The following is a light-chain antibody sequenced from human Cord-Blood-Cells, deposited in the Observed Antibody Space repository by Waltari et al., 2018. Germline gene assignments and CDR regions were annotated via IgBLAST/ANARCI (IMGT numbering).Light chain of an antibody. J-gene: IGLJ2*01. Sequence: QSALTQPASVSGSPGQSITIPCTGTSSDVGSYNLVSWDQQHPGKASKLMIYERSKRPSGVSNRFSGSKSGNTASLTISGLQAEDEADYYCCSYAGSSTWGFGGGTKLTVL. CDR3: CSYAGSSTWG. CDR1: SSDVGSYNL. CDR2: ERS. V-gene: IGLV2-23*01.